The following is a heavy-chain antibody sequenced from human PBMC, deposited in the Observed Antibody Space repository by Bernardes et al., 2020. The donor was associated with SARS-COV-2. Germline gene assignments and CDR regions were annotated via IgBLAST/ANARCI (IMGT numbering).Heavy chain of an antibody. J-gene: IGHJ4*02. CDR2: IYYSGST. D-gene: IGHD5-12*01. V-gene: IGHV4-59*01. CDR1: GGSISSYY. CDR3: ARDSASGGYESYFDY. Sequence: SETLSLTCTVSGGSISSYYWSWIRQPPGKGLEWIGYIYYSGSTNYNPSLKSRVTISVDTSKNQFSLKLSSVTAADTAVYYCARDSASGGYESYFDYWGQGTLVTVSS.